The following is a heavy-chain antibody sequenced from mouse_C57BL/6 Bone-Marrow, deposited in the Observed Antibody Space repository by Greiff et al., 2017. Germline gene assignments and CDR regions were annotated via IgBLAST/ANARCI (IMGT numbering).Heavy chain of an antibody. CDR1: GYTFTDYE. Sequence: VQLQQSGAELVRPGASVTLSCKASGYTFTDYEMHWVKQTPVHGLEWIGAIDPATGGTAYNQKFTGKAILTADKSSSTAYMERRSLTSEDSAVYHCTRGDYDGPLDYWGQGTTLTVSS. CDR2: IDPATGGT. CDR3: TRGDYDGPLDY. J-gene: IGHJ2*01. D-gene: IGHD2-4*01. V-gene: IGHV1-15*01.